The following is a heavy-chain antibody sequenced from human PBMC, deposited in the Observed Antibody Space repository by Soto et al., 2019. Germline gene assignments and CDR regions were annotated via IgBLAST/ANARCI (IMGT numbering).Heavy chain of an antibody. D-gene: IGHD6-19*01. Sequence: QVQLQQWGAGLLKPSETLALTCAVYGGSFSGYYWSWIRQPPGRGLEWIGEIHHSGRTSYKPSLKSRVTRSADASKSQFSLKLSSVTAADTAVYYCAKHSGWSFDYWGQGTLVTVSS. V-gene: IGHV4-34*01. J-gene: IGHJ4*02. CDR2: IHHSGRT. CDR1: GGSFSGYY. CDR3: AKHSGWSFDY.